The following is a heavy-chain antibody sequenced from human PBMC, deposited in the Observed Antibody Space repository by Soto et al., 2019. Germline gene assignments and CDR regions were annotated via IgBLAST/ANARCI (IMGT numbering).Heavy chain of an antibody. CDR1: GGSISSYY. CDR3: AVGQYLAWSPY. Sequence: SETLSLTCTVSGGSISSYYWSWIRQPPGKGLEWIGYIYYSGSTNYNPSLKSRVAISVDTSKNQFSLKLSSVTAADTAVYYCAVGQYLAWSPYWGQGALVTVSS. V-gene: IGHV4-59*08. J-gene: IGHJ4*02. D-gene: IGHD2-15*01. CDR2: IYYSGST.